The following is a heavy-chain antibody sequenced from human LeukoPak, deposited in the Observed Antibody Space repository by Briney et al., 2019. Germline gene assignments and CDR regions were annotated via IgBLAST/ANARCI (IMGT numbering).Heavy chain of an antibody. J-gene: IGHJ4*02. V-gene: IGHV3-74*01. Sequence: GGSLRLSCVASGFTFSSYCMHWVRQVPGKGLVWVSHINNDGSDTTYADSVRGRFSISRDNAKSTLFLQMNSLQAEDTAIYYCVRSGGGFDYWGQGTLVTVSS. D-gene: IGHD1-1*01. CDR2: INNDGSDT. CDR3: VRSGGGFDY. CDR1: GFTFSSYC.